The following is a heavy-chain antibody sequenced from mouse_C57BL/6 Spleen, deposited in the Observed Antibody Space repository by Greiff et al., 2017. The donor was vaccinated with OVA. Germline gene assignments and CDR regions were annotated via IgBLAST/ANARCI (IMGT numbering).Heavy chain of an antibody. D-gene: IGHD1-1*01. CDR2: IWTGGGT. Sequence: VQLVESGPGLVAPSQSLSITCTVSGFSLTSYAISWVRQPPGKGLEWLGVIWTGGGTNYNSALTSRLSISKDNSKSQVFLKMNSLQTEDTARYYCARNAPVGTTVVATDYAMDYWGQGTSVTVSA. V-gene: IGHV2-9-1*01. J-gene: IGHJ4*01. CDR3: ARNAPVGTTVVATDYAMDY. CDR1: GFSLTSYA.